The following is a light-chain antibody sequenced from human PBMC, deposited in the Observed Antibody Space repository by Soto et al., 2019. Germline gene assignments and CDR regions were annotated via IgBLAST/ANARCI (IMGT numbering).Light chain of an antibody. CDR1: SSDVGAYNS. Sequence: QSALAQPASVSGSPGQSITISCTGTSSDVGAYNSVSWYQQHPHKAPQVIIYKGTQRTSGVSNRFSGSTSGNAASLTISGLQADDEADYFCCSSAPESTYVFGSGTKVTVL. J-gene: IGLJ1*01. V-gene: IGLV2-23*01. CDR2: KGT. CDR3: CSSAPESTYV.